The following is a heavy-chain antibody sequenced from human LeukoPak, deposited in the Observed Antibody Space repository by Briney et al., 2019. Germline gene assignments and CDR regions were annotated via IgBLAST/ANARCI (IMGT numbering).Heavy chain of an antibody. D-gene: IGHD2/OR15-2a*01. CDR1: GFTFTSHW. J-gene: IGHJ4*02. CDR2: IKQDGSEK. V-gene: IGHV3-7*03. Sequence: GGSLRLSCAASGFTFTSHWMSWVRQAPGKGLEWVANIKQDGSEKYYVDSVKGRFTFSRDNAKNSLYLQMNSLRAEDTAVYYCARDRSTTVSNTLGYFDYWGQGTLVTVSS. CDR3: ARDRSTTVSNTLGYFDY.